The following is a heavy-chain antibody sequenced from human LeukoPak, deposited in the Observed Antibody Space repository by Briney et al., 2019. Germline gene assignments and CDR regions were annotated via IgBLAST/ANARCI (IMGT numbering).Heavy chain of an antibody. J-gene: IGHJ5*02. CDR2: INPRGTST. CDR3: ARDNSIHERGWWFDP. CDR1: GYTFTDSY. V-gene: IGHV1-46*01. D-gene: IGHD4-23*01. Sequence: ASVKVSCKGSGYTFTDSYLHWVRQAPGQGLEWMGLINPRGTSTIYAEKFQGRIIMTRDMSTTTDYMELSSLKSDDTAVYYCARDNSIHERGWWFDPWGQGTLVTVSS.